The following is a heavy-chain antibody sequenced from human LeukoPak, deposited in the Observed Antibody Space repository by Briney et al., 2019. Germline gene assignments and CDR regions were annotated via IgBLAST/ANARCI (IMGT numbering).Heavy chain of an antibody. J-gene: IGHJ4*02. D-gene: IGHD3-22*01. Sequence: GGSLRLSCAASGFTFSSYEMNWVRQAPGKGLEWVSYIRSSGTIIFYADSVKGRFTISRDSSKNTLYLQMNSLRAEDTAVYYCATEEGSNYYASSGSPDYWGQGTLVTVSS. CDR2: IRSSGTII. V-gene: IGHV3-48*03. CDR3: ATEEGSNYYASSGSPDY. CDR1: GFTFSSYE.